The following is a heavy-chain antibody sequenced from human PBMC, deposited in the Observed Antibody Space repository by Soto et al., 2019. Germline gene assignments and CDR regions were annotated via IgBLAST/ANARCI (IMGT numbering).Heavy chain of an antibody. D-gene: IGHD7-27*01. CDR1: GDSISNVNYC. J-gene: IGHJ4*02. CDR3: GNGPSGDKVDS. V-gene: IGHV4-30-4*01. Sequence: QVQLQESGPGLVKPSQTLSLTCTVSGDSISNVNYCWSWIRQPPDKGLEWIGHLYNGGSTYSNPSLGSRVTISVNTSKNQFSLKLSAVSAADTAVYYCGNGPSGDKVDSWGQGTLVTVSS. CDR2: LYNGGST.